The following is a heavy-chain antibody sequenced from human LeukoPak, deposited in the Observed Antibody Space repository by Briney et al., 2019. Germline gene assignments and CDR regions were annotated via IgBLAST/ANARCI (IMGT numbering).Heavy chain of an antibody. Sequence: GGSLILSCAASGFTFTIYGMHWVRQAPGKGLEWVAVIWSDGSNENYADSVRGRFTISRDNSKNTLYLEMNSLRADDTAVYYCARDRGNAPFDYWGQGTLVTVSS. V-gene: IGHV3-33*01. CDR2: IWSDGSNE. D-gene: IGHD1-1*01. J-gene: IGHJ4*02. CDR1: GFTFTIYG. CDR3: ARDRGNAPFDY.